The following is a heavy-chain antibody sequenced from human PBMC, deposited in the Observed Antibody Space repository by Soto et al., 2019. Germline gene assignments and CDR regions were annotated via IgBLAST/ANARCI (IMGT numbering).Heavy chain of an antibody. V-gene: IGHV1-69*06. CDR1: GGTFSSYA. CDR3: ARDVDSGSYYPYYFDY. CDR2: IIPIFGTA. D-gene: IGHD1-26*01. J-gene: IGHJ4*02. Sequence: GASVKVSCKASGGTFSSYAISWVRQAPGQGLEWMGGIIPIFGTANYAQKFQGRVTITADKSTSTAYMELSSLRSEDTAVYYCARDVDSGSYYPYYFDYWGQGTLVTVS.